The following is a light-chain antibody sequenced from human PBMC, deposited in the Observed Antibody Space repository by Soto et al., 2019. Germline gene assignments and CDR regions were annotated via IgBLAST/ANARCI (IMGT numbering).Light chain of an antibody. CDR2: GAS. CDR3: QQYDSSPLT. V-gene: IGKV3-20*01. CDR1: QSINSN. Sequence: EIIMTQSPATLSVSPGERATLSCRASQSINSNLAWYQQKPGQAPRLLFSGASSRATGIPDRFSGSGSGTVFTLTISRLEPEDFAIYYCQQYDSSPLTFGQGTKVDIK. J-gene: IGKJ1*01.